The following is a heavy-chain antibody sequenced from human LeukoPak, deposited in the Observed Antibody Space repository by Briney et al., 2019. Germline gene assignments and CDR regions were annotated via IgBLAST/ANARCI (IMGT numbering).Heavy chain of an antibody. V-gene: IGHV3-23*01. CDR3: AKGQIQLWLVDPLDV. CDR2: ISGSGGST. CDR1: GFTFSSYA. Sequence: GGSLRLSCAASGFTFSSYAMSWVRQAPGEGLEWVSAISGSGGSTYYADSVKGRFTISRDNSKNTLYLQMNSLRAEDTAVYYCAKGQIQLWLVDPLDVWGQGTTVTVSS. J-gene: IGHJ6*02. D-gene: IGHD5-18*01.